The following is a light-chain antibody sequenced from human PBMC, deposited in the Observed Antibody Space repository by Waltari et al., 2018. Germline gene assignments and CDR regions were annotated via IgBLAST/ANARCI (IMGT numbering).Light chain of an antibody. V-gene: IGKV4-1*01. CDR3: QQYYSAPLT. CDR1: QSVLNSSNNKNY. Sequence: DIVMTQSPDSLAVSLGERATINCKSSQSVLNSSNNKNYLAWYQQKPGQPPKLLIYWASTRESGVPDRFSGSGSGTDFTLTISSLQAEDVAFYYCQQYYSAPLTFGGGTKLEIK. CDR2: WAS. J-gene: IGKJ4*01.